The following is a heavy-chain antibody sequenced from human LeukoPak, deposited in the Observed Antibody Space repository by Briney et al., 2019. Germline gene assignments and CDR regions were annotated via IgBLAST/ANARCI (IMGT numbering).Heavy chain of an antibody. V-gene: IGHV4-39*07. D-gene: IGHD2-15*01. CDR1: SDFFSSVTDY. CDR2: GDYSGGT. CDR3: AVSQYCSGGNCYSGLFNY. J-gene: IGHJ4*02. Sequence: SETLSLTCTVSSDFFSSVTDYWAWIRQPPGKGLEWIASGDYSGGTYYNPSLESRVTISADTSKNQFSLKLSSVTAADTAVYYCAVSQYCSGGNCYSGLFNYWGQGTLVTVSS.